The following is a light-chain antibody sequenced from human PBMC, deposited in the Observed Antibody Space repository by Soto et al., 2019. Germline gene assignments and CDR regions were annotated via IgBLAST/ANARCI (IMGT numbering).Light chain of an antibody. CDR2: EVS. J-gene: IGLJ2*01. V-gene: IGLV2-8*01. CDR3: SSYAGANSVV. Sequence: QSALTQPPSASGSPGQSVTISCTGMSSDVGGYNYVSWYQLHPGKAPKLMIYEVSKRPSGVPDRFSGSKSGNTASLTVSGLQAEDEADYYCSSYAGANSVVFGGGTKLTVL. CDR1: SSDVGGYNY.